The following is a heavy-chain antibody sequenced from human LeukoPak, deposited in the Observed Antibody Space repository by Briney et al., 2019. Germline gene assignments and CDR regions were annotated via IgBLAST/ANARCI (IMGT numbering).Heavy chain of an antibody. V-gene: IGHV3-11*01. CDR2: ITSSGDDI. CDR3: ASDIVATSGDF. Sequence: GGSLRLSCAASGFSFSDYYMSWIRQAPGKGPEWVAYITSSGDDIYYADSVKGRFTISRDNAKNALFLQMNSLRVEDTATYYCASDIVATSGDFWGQGTLVSVSS. J-gene: IGHJ4*02. D-gene: IGHD5-12*01. CDR1: GFSFSDYY.